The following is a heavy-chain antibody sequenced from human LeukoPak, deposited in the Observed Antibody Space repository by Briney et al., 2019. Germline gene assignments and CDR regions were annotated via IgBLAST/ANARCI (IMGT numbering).Heavy chain of an antibody. V-gene: IGHV4-38-2*02. CDR1: GYSISSGYY. CDR2: IYHSGNT. CDR3: ARDIVRCSSTSCYSYYSYYMDV. Sequence: SETLSLTCTVSGYSISSGYYWGWIRRPPGRGLEWIGSIYHSGNTYYNPSLKSRVTISVDTSKNQFSLKLSSVTAADTAVYYCARDIVRCSSTSCYSYYSYYMDVWGKGTTVTVSS. D-gene: IGHD2-2*02. J-gene: IGHJ6*03.